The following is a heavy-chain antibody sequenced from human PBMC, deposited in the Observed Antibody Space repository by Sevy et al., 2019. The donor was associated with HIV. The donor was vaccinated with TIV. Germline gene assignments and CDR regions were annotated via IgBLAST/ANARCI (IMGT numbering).Heavy chain of an antibody. Sequence: GSLRLSCAASGFTFSSYSMNWVRQAPGKGLEWVSSISSSSSYIYYADSVKGRFTISRDNAKNSLYLQMNSLRAEDTAVYYCARGSVAAPRYFDYWGQGTLVTVSS. V-gene: IGHV3-21*01. D-gene: IGHD6-6*01. J-gene: IGHJ4*02. CDR3: ARGSVAAPRYFDY. CDR1: GFTFSSYS. CDR2: ISSSSSYI.